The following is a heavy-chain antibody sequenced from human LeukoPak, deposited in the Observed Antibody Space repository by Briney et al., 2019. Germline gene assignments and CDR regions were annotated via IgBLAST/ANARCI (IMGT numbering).Heavy chain of an antibody. J-gene: IGHJ4*02. V-gene: IGHV4-39*01. CDR1: GDSITSLTYY. CDR2: IYYSGTT. Sequence: SETLSLTCTVSGDSITSLTYYWGWIRQPPGKGLEWIASIYYSGTTYYSPSLKSRVTISVNRSDNQFSLRLSSVTAADTAVYFCAGYSSGWSSGGGYWGQGALVTVSS. D-gene: IGHD6-19*01. CDR3: AGYSSGWSSGGGY.